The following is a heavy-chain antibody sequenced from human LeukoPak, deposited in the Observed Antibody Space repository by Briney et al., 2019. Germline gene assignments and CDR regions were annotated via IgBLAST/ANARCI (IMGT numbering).Heavy chain of an antibody. CDR1: GFTFSDYY. Sequence: GGSLRLSCAASGFTFSDYYMSWIRQAPGKGLEWVSYISSSGSTIYYADSVEGRFTISRDNAKNSLYLQMNSLRAEDTAVYYCATAGYYDSSGYKIDAFDIWGQGTMVTVSS. D-gene: IGHD3-22*01. J-gene: IGHJ3*02. CDR3: ATAGYYDSSGYKIDAFDI. V-gene: IGHV3-11*04. CDR2: ISSSGSTI.